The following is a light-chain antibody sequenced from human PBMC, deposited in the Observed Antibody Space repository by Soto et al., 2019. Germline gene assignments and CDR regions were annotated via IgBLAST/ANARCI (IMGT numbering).Light chain of an antibody. CDR3: QQYGSSPVT. Sequence: EIVLTQSPGTLSLSPGERATLSCRASQSVSSSYLAWYQQQPGQAPRLLIYGASSRTTGIPDRFSGSGSGTDFTLTISRLEPEDFAVYYCQQYGSSPVTFGQGTRLEIK. CDR2: GAS. V-gene: IGKV3-20*01. CDR1: QSVSSSY. J-gene: IGKJ5*01.